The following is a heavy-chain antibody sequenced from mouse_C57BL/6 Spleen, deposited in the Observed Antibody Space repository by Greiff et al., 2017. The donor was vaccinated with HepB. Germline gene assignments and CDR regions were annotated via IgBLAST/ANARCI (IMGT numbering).Heavy chain of an antibody. CDR2: IRSKSNNYAT. J-gene: IGHJ1*03. CDR1: GFSFNTYA. Sequence: EVKLLESGGGLVQPKGSLKLSCAASGFSFNTYAMNWVRQAPGKGLEWVARIRSKSNNYATYYADSVKDRFTISRDDSESMLYLQMNNLKTEDTAMYYCVRQGITTGYFDVWGTGTMVTVSS. D-gene: IGHD1-1*01. CDR3: VRQGITTGYFDV. V-gene: IGHV10-1*01.